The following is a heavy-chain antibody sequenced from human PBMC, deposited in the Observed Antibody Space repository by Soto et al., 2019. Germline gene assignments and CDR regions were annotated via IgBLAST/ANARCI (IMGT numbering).Heavy chain of an antibody. CDR2: ISSNGGST. CDR3: ARSYGFDPVLYYYYYMDV. D-gene: IGHD1-26*01. V-gene: IGHV3-64*01. J-gene: IGHJ6*03. Sequence: EVQLVESGGGLVQPGGSLRLSCAASGFTFSSYAMHWVRQAPGKGLEYVSAISSNGGSTYYANSVKGRFTISRDNSKNTLYLQMGSLRAEDMAVYDCARSYGFDPVLYYYYYMDVWGKGTTVTVSS. CDR1: GFTFSSYA.